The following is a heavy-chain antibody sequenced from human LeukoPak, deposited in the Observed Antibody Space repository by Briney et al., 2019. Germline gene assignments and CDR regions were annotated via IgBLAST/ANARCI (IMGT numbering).Heavy chain of an antibody. CDR2: ISAYNGNT. V-gene: IGHV1-18*01. CDR1: GYTFTSYG. Sequence: ASVMVSCTASGYTFTSYGISWVRQAPGQGLEWMGWISAYNGNTNYAQKLQGRVTMTTDTSTSTAYMELRSLRSDDTAVYYCARAPWELRTYTGFFDYWGQGTLVTVSS. CDR3: ARAPWELRTYTGFFDY. J-gene: IGHJ4*02. D-gene: IGHD1-26*01.